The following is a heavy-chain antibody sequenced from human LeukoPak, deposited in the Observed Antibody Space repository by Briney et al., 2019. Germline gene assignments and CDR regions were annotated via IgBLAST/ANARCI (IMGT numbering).Heavy chain of an antibody. J-gene: IGHJ4*02. V-gene: IGHV3-23*01. D-gene: IGHD3-9*01. CDR1: GFAFSKYA. CDR2: IRGSGGSK. Sequence: GGSLRLSCAASGFAFSKYAMSWVRQAPGKGLEGVSAIRGSGGSKYYADSVKGRFTISRDNSKNTLYVQMNSLRAEDTATYYCAKGTTYYDILTGYGYPYYFDYWGQGTLVTVSS. CDR3: AKGTTYYDILTGYGYPYYFDY.